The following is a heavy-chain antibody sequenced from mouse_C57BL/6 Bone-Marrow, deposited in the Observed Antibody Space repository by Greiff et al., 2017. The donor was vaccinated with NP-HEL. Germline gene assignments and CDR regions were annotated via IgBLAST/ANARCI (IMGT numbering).Heavy chain of an antibody. Sequence: QVQLKQPGAELVKPGASVKMSCKASGYTFTSYWITWVKQRPGQGLEWIGDIYPGSGSTNYNEKFKSKATLTVDTSASTAYMQLSSLTSENSAVYYCARRRDSTGYKDYWGQGTTLTVSS. CDR2: IYPGSGST. CDR3: ARRRDSTGYKDY. D-gene: IGHD3-2*02. V-gene: IGHV1-55*01. CDR1: GYTFTSYW. J-gene: IGHJ2*01.